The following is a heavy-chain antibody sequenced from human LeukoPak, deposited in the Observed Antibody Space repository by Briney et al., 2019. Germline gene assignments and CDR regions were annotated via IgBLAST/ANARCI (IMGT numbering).Heavy chain of an antibody. CDR2: IIPIFGTA. V-gene: IGHV1-69*13. CDR3: ARVREAYYDFWNFALDY. Sequence: GASVKVSCKASGGTFSSYAISWVRQAPGQGLEWMGGIIPIFGTANYAQKFQGRVTITADESTSTAYMELSSLGSEDTAVYYCARVREAYYDFWNFALDYWGQGTLVTVSS. J-gene: IGHJ4*02. CDR1: GGTFSSYA. D-gene: IGHD3-3*01.